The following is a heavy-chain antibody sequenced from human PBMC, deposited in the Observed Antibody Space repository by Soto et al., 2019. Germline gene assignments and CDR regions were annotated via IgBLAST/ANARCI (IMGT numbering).Heavy chain of an antibody. Sequence: PSETLSLTCTVSGGSISSFHWSWIRQPPGRGLEWIGYVYYSGYTNYNPSLKGRVAMSIDTSKSRFSLRLNSVTAADTAVYYCARLTYYDSTGCFDYWGQGIQVTVSS. CDR2: VYYSGYT. J-gene: IGHJ4*02. D-gene: IGHD3-22*01. CDR1: GGSISSFH. V-gene: IGHV4-59*01. CDR3: ARLTYYDSTGCFDY.